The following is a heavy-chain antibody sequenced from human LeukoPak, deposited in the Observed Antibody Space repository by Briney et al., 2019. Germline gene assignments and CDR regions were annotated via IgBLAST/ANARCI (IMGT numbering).Heavy chain of an antibody. CDR2: IYYSGST. V-gene: IGHV4-59*01. Sequence: SETLSLTCTVSGGSISSYYWSWIRQPPGKGLEWIGYIYYSGSTNYNPSLKSRVTISVDTSKNQFSLKLSSVTAADTAVYYCVRDRGVTKLNWYFDLWGRGTLVTVSS. J-gene: IGHJ2*01. CDR1: GGSISSYY. CDR3: VRDRGVTKLNWYFDL. D-gene: IGHD4-17*01.